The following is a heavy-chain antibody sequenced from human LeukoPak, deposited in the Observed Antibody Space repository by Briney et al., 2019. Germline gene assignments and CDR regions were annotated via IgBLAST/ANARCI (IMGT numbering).Heavy chain of an antibody. D-gene: IGHD6-13*01. CDR2: ISYDGSNK. V-gene: IGHV3-30-3*01. CDR1: GFTFSSYA. J-gene: IGHJ3*02. CDR3: AKDPYHSSSWTGDAFDI. Sequence: GRSLRLSCAASGFTFSSYAMHWVRQAPGKGLEWVAVISYDGSNKYYADSVKGRFTISRDNSKNTLYLQMNSLRAEDTAVYYCAKDPYHSSSWTGDAFDIWGQGTMVTVSS.